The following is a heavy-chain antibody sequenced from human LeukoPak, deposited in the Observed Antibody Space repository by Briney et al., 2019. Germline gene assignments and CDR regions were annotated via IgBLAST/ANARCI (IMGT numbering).Heavy chain of an antibody. J-gene: IGHJ4*02. D-gene: IGHD3-16*02. Sequence: TSETLSLTCAVYGGSFTGYYWTWIRQPPGKGLAWIGEINPSGGTNYDPSLKSRVTISVDTSKNQFSLRLSSVTAADTAVYYCARTDGDYVWGSYRYSYFDYWGQGTLVTVSS. CDR1: GGSFTGYY. CDR2: INPSGGT. CDR3: ARTDGDYVWGSYRYSYFDY. V-gene: IGHV4-34*01.